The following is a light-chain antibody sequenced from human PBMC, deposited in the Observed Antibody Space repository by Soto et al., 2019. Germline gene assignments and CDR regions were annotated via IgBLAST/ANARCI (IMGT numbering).Light chain of an antibody. J-gene: IGKJ4*01. CDR3: HQYGSSPFT. Sequence: VLTQSPVTLSLSPGERATLSCRASQSVSTTYLGWYQQKPGQAPRLLIYGASSRATGIPDRFSGSGSGTEFTLTISRLEPEDFAVYYCHQYGSSPFTFGGGTKVDIK. CDR2: GAS. V-gene: IGKV3-20*01. CDR1: QSVSTTY.